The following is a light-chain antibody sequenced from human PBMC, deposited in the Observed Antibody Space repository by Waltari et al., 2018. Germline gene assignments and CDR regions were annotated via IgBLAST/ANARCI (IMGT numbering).Light chain of an antibody. V-gene: IGKV1-39*01. CDR3: QQSNCTPLT. CDR2: AAS. J-gene: IGKJ4*01. CDR1: HIISSY. Sequence: TCRASHIISSYIKWHQQNPGAAPKLLYYAASTLQSGAPSWFSSSGSATDVTITISGLQPEDFATYCWQQSNCTPLTFGGGTRVEIK.